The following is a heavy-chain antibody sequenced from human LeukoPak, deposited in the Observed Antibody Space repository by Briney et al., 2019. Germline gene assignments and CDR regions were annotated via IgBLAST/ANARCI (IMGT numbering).Heavy chain of an antibody. CDR2: INHSGST. D-gene: IGHD2-8*01. V-gene: IGHV4-34*01. CDR1: GGSFSGYY. CDR3: ARGLGYATRRSWFDP. Sequence: PSETLSLSCAVYGGSFSGYYWSWIRQPPGKGLEWIGEINHSGSTNYNPSLKSRVTISVDTSKNQFSLKLSSVTAADTAVYYCARGLGYATRRSWFDPWGQGTLVTVSS. J-gene: IGHJ5*02.